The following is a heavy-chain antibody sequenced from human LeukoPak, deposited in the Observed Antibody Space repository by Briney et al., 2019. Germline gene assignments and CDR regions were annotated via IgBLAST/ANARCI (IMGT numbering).Heavy chain of an antibody. Sequence: TGGSLRLSCAASGFTFSSYSMNWVRQAPGKGLEWVSSISSSSSYIYYADSVKGRFTISRDNAKNSLYLQMNSLRAEDTAVYYCARGTTRGLDYWGQGTLVTVSP. D-gene: IGHD1-7*01. CDR3: ARGTTRGLDY. CDR2: ISSSSSYI. J-gene: IGHJ4*02. V-gene: IGHV3-21*01. CDR1: GFTFSSYS.